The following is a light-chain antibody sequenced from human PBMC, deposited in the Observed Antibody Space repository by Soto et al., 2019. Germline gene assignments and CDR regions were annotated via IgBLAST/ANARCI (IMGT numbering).Light chain of an antibody. J-gene: IGKJ1*01. Sequence: EVVLTQSPATLSLSPGERVTLSCRASQSITGYLAWSQHKPGQAPRLLIYDTFKRATGIPARFSGSGSGTDFTRTISSLEPEDFATYVCQQRTKWPATFGRGTKVEMK. CDR2: DTF. V-gene: IGKV3-11*01. CDR3: QQRTKWPAT. CDR1: QSITGY.